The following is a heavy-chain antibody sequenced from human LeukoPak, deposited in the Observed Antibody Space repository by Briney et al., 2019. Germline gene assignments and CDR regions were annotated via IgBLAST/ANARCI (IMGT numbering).Heavy chain of an antibody. D-gene: IGHD6-19*01. CDR3: VTGVAGTTAPFDY. CDR1: GGSISSSSYY. V-gene: IGHV4-39*01. J-gene: IGHJ4*02. Sequence: PSETLSLTCTVSGGSISSSSYYWGWIRQPPGKGLEWIGSIYYSGSTYYNPSLKSRVTISVDTSKNQFSLKLSSVTAADTAVYYSVTGVAGTTAPFDYWGQGTLVTVSS. CDR2: IYYSGST.